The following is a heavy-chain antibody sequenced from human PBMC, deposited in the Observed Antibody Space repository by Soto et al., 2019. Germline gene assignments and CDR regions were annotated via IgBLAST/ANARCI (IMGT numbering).Heavy chain of an antibody. D-gene: IGHD6-19*01. J-gene: IGHJ5*02. V-gene: IGHV1-3*01. Sequence: QVQLVQSGAEVKKPGASVKVSCKASGYTFTSYAMHWVRQAPGQRLEWMGWINAGNGNTKYSQKFQGRVTITRDTXASTAYMELSSLRSEATAVYYCARGVAGPLPWFDPWGQGTLVTVSS. CDR2: INAGNGNT. CDR1: GYTFTSYA. CDR3: ARGVAGPLPWFDP.